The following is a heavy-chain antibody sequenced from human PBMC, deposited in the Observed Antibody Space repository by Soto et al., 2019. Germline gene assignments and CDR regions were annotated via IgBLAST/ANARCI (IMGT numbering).Heavy chain of an antibody. D-gene: IGHD1-26*01. V-gene: IGHV3-33*05. CDR3: AKEVGARTDAFDI. J-gene: IGHJ3*02. CDR1: GFTFSSYG. CDR2: ISYDGSNK. Sequence: GGSLRLSCAASGFTFSSYGMHWVRQAPGKGLEWVAVISYDGSNKYYADSVKGRFTISRDNSKNTLYLQMNSLRAEDTAVYYCAKEVGARTDAFDIWGQGTMVTVSS.